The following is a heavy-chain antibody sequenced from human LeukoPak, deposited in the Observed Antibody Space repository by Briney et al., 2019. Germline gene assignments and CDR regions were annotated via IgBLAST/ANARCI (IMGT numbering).Heavy chain of an antibody. CDR1: GFTFDDYV. CDR3: AEGYTYDY. D-gene: IGHD1-1*01. J-gene: IGHJ4*02. CDR2: ITWNSGRI. Sequence: SLRLSCAASGFTFDDYVMHWVRQAPGKGLEWVSGITWNSGRIGYADSVKGRFTISRDNAKNSLYLQMNSLRVEDTALYYCAEGYTYDYWGQGTLVTVSS. V-gene: IGHV3-9*01.